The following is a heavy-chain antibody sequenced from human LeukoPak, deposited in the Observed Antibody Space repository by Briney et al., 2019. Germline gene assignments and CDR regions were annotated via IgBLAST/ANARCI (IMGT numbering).Heavy chain of an antibody. CDR3: ARRGILTGTGDY. J-gene: IGHJ4*02. Sequence: PGGSLRLSCAGSGFTFSSYWMHWVRQAPGKRLVWVSRINSDGSSTTYADSVKGRFTISRDNAKNTLYLQMNSLRAEDTAVYYCARRGILTGTGDYWGQGTLVTVSS. D-gene: IGHD3-9*01. CDR2: INSDGSST. V-gene: IGHV3-74*01. CDR1: GFTFSSYW.